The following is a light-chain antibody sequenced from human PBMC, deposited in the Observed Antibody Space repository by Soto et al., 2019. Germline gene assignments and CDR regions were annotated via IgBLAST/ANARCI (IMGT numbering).Light chain of an antibody. CDR2: GAS. CDR1: QSVTSDC. J-gene: IGKJ1*01. CDR3: QQCGSSRRT. Sequence: EIVLTQSPGTLSLSPGERATLSCRASQSVTSDCLAWYRQRPGQAPRLLIYGASTRATGTLDRISGSGSGTDFTLTISRLEPEDFAVYYCQQCGSSRRTFGQGTRVEIK. V-gene: IGKV3-20*01.